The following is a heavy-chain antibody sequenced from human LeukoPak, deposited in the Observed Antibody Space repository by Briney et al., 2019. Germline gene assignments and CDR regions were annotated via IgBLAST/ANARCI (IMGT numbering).Heavy chain of an antibody. J-gene: IGHJ3*02. CDR2: MTSTSTI. D-gene: IGHD3-9*01. CDR3: ARAQTIFWEFDGFDI. Sequence: GGSLRLFCAASGFTFRSYSMNCVRQAPGKGLEWVATMTSTSTIYYADSVKGRFTISRDNAKNSVYLQMNSLRDEGTAVFSGARAQTIFWEFDGFDIWGRGTKVTVSS. CDR1: GFTFRSYS. V-gene: IGHV3-69-1*01.